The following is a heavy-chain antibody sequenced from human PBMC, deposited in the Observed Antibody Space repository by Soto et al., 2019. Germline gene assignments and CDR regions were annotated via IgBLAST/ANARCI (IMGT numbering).Heavy chain of an antibody. V-gene: IGHV1-2*02. CDR1: GYTFTGHY. D-gene: IGHD1-1*01. CDR3: GRGRSGQLGVFY. Sequence: ASVKVSFKASGYTFTGHYIHWVRQAPEQGPEWMGEISPESGGTKYAQKFQGRVTMTRDTSITTVYMELSNLSPDDTAVYYCGRGRSGQLGVFYWGQGTLVTVSS. J-gene: IGHJ4*02. CDR2: ISPESGGT.